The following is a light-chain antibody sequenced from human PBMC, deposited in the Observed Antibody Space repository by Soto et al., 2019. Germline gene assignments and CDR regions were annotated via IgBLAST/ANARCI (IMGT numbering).Light chain of an antibody. V-gene: IGKV1-33*01. Sequence: DIQMTQSPSSLSASVGDRVTITCQASQDISNYLNWYQQKPGKAPKLLIYDASNLETGFPSRFSGSGSGTDFTFTISRLQPEDIATYYCQQYDNLPRPTFGGGTKVDIK. J-gene: IGKJ4*01. CDR1: QDISNY. CDR3: QQYDNLPRPT. CDR2: DAS.